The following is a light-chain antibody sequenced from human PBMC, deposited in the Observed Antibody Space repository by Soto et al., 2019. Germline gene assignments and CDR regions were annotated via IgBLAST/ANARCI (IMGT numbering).Light chain of an antibody. CDR1: QSISSW. CDR2: DAS. Sequence: EIHITESPSSLSASVVGRLTKPCRASQSISSWVAWYQRKPGKPPKLLIYDASSLESGVPSRFRGSGSGTEFTLTISSLEPEDFETYYCLQHNSYPRTFGQGTKVEI. J-gene: IGKJ1*01. V-gene: IGKV1-5*01. CDR3: LQHNSYPRT.